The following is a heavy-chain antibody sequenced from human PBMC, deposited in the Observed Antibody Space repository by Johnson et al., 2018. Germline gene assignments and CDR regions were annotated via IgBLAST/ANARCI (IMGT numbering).Heavy chain of an antibody. D-gene: IGHD2-15*01. Sequence: EVQLVESGGGLVQSGGSLRLSCAASGFTFSNYWMSWVRQAPGKGLEWVSGISWNSGSIGYADSVKGRFTISRDNAKNSLYLQMNSLRAEDTALYYCAKDTGASELLYAFDILGQGTMVTVSS. V-gene: IGHV3-9*01. CDR3: AKDTGASELLYAFDI. J-gene: IGHJ3*02. CDR1: GFTFSNYW. CDR2: ISWNSGSI.